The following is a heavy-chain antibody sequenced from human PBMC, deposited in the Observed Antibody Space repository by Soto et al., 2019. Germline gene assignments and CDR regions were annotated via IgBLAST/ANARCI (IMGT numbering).Heavy chain of an antibody. J-gene: IGHJ4*02. Sequence: SETLSLTCTVSGGSISSSRYYWGWIRQPPGKGLEWIGSIYYSGSTYYNPSLKSRVTISVDTSKNQFSLKLSSVTAADTAVYYCASLPRWAAGTDRYYFDYWGQGTLVTVSS. CDR3: ASLPRWAAGTDRYYFDY. CDR1: GGSISSSRYY. CDR2: IYYSGST. V-gene: IGHV4-39*01. D-gene: IGHD6-13*01.